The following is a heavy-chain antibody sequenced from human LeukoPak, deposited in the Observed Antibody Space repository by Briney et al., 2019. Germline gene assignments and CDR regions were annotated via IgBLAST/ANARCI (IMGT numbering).Heavy chain of an antibody. CDR2: IYYSGST. Sequence: PSETLSLTCTVSGGSISSGGYYWSWIRQHPGKGLEWIGYIYYSGSTYYNPSLKSRVTISVDTSKNQFPLKLSSVTAADTAVYYCARSPPGYFDYWGQGTLVTVSS. CDR1: GGSISSGGYY. CDR3: ARSPPGYFDY. J-gene: IGHJ4*02. V-gene: IGHV4-31*03.